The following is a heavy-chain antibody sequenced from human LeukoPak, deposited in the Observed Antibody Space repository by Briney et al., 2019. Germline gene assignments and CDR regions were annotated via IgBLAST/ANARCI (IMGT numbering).Heavy chain of an antibody. CDR1: GGSIRSGGYY. CDR2: ISYSGRT. Sequence: PSETLSLTCTVSGGSIRSGGYYWSWIRQHPGKGLEWIGYISYSGRTYYNSSLKSRVTISVDTSKNQFSLKLSSVTAADTAIYYCVVYYGSGSLNWFDPWGQGTLVTVSS. CDR3: VVYYGSGSLNWFDP. D-gene: IGHD3-10*01. V-gene: IGHV4-31*03. J-gene: IGHJ5*02.